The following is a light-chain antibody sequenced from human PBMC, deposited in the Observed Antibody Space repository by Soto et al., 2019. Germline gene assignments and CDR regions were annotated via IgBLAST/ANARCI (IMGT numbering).Light chain of an antibody. CDR2: MVS. CDR3: MQGTHWPLT. CDR1: QSRVHTVRNNY. J-gene: IGKJ4*01. V-gene: IGKV2-30*02. Sequence: AVLTQPPLSQPVTLRQPATLSCMASQSRVHTVRNNYLIWFHQGPGQSPRRLIYMVSNRDSGVPDRFSGSGSGTDFTLKISRVETEDVGVYYCMQGTHWPLTFGGGNKVDIK.